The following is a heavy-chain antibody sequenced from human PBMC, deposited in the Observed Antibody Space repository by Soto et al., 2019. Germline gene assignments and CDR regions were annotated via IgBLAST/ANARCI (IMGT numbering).Heavy chain of an antibody. Sequence: QVRLVESGGGLVKPGGSVRLSCAASGFSFSDYYMSWIRQAPGKGLEWVSRISNSGDDTDNADSVEGRFTISRDNAENSLYLQMSSLRAEDTAVYYCARQLRARGIVHEVFDTWGQGTTVTVSS. V-gene: IGHV3-11*06. J-gene: IGHJ3*02. D-gene: IGHD2-8*01. CDR3: ARQLRARGIVHEVFDT. CDR2: ISNSGDDT. CDR1: GFSFSDYY.